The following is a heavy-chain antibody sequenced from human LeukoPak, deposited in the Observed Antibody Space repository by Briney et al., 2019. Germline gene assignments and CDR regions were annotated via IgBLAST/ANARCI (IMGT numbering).Heavy chain of an antibody. J-gene: IGHJ4*02. CDR2: INPNSGGS. D-gene: IGHD3-10*01. CDR3: ARATPIHSYYVSGTWRSFDY. Sequence: ASVKVSCKASGYTFTGYYIHWVRQAPGQGLEWMGWINPNSGGSNYAQKFQGRVTMTRDTSISTAYMELSSLRSEDTAVYYCARATPIHSYYVSGTWRSFDYWGRGTLVTVSS. CDR1: GYTFTGYY. V-gene: IGHV1-2*02.